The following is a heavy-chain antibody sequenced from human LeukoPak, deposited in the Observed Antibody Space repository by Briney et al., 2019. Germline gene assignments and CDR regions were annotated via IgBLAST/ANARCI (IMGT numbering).Heavy chain of an antibody. CDR3: ARGRMAVAGIVIDSGFDP. Sequence: PGGSLRLSCVASGFTFNSYAMHWVRRAPGEGLEWVAVISYDGSNKYYAGSVKGRFTISRDDSKNTLYLQMNSLRAEDTAVYYCARGRMAVAGIVIDSGFDPWGQGTLVTVSS. D-gene: IGHD6-19*01. J-gene: IGHJ5*02. V-gene: IGHV3-30-3*01. CDR2: ISYDGSNK. CDR1: GFTFNSYA.